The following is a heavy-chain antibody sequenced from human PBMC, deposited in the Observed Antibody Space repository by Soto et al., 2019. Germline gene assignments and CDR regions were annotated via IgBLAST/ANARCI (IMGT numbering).Heavy chain of an antibody. CDR2: IYYSGST. Sequence: QVQLQESGPGLVKPSETLSLTCTVSGGSISSYYWSWIRQPPGKGLEWIGYIYYSGSTNYNPSLKSRVTISVDTSKNQFSLKLSSVTAADTAVYYCARSGYDSSGYVPYRGQGTLVTVSS. V-gene: IGHV4-59*01. D-gene: IGHD3-22*01. CDR3: ARSGYDSSGYVPY. J-gene: IGHJ4*02. CDR1: GGSISSYY.